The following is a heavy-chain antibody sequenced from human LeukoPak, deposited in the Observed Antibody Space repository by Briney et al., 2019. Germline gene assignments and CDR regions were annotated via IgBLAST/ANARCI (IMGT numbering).Heavy chain of an antibody. Sequence: KPSEALSLTCAVYGGSFSGYYWSWIRQPPGKGLEWIGEINHSGSTNYNPSLKSRVTISVDTSKNQFSLKLSSVTAADTAVYYCARRAAGCRAYYYYYYMDVWGKGTTVTVSS. J-gene: IGHJ6*03. D-gene: IGHD6-13*01. CDR3: ARRAAGCRAYYYYYYMDV. CDR1: GGSFSGYY. CDR2: INHSGST. V-gene: IGHV4-34*01.